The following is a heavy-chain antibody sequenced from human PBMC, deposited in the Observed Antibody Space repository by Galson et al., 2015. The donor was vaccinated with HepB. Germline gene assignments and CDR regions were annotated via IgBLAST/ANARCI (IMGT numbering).Heavy chain of an antibody. V-gene: IGHV3-15*07. CDR2: LKSKASGGTT. CDR1: GFTLTNAW. J-gene: IGHJ4*02. D-gene: IGHD3-9*01. Sequence: SLRLSCAASGFTLTNAWMKWVRQAPGKGLEWVGRLKSKASGGTTDYAAHMKGRFTISRDDSKNTLFLEMNSLKPEDTAVYYCTAFRDTGNYRFDYWGQGTLVTVSS. CDR3: TAFRDTGNYRFDY.